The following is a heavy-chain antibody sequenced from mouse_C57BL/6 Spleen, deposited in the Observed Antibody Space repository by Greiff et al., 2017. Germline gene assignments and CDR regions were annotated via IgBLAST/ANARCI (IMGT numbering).Heavy chain of an antibody. CDR1: GYTFTSYW. CDR2: IYPGSGST. V-gene: IGHV1-55*01. J-gene: IGHJ1*03. Sequence: QVHVKQSGAELVKPGASVKMSCKASGYTFTSYWITWVKQRPGQGLEWIGDIYPGSGSTNYNEKFKSKATLTVDTSSSTAYMQLSSLTSEDSAVYYCARGYYGSSYYWYFDVWGTGTTVTVSS. D-gene: IGHD1-1*01. CDR3: ARGYYGSSYYWYFDV.